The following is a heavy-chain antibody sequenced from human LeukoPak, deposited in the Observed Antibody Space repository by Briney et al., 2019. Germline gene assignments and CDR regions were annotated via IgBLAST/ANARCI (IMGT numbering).Heavy chain of an antibody. CDR3: ARALADDFWSGYYSPPDY. CDR1: GFTFSDYY. V-gene: IGHV3-11*06. D-gene: IGHD3-3*01. CDR2: ISSSSSYT. Sequence: EGSLRLSCAASGFTFSDYYMSWIRQAPGKGLEWVSYISSSSSYTNYADSVKGRFTISRDNAKNSLYLQMNSLRAEDTAVYYCARALADDFWSGYYSPPDYWGQGTLVTVSS. J-gene: IGHJ4*02.